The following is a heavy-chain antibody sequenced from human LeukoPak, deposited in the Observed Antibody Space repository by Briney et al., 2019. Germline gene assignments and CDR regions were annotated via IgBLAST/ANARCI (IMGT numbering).Heavy chain of an antibody. Sequence: SETLSLTCTVSGGSISSGSYYWSWIRQPAGKELEWIGRICASGSTNYNPSLKSRVTISLDTSKNQFSLKLSSVTAADTAVDYCASGTMVRGVISGFDYWGQGTLVTVSS. CDR1: GGSISSGSYY. D-gene: IGHD3-10*01. V-gene: IGHV4-61*02. CDR3: ASGTMVRGVISGFDY. J-gene: IGHJ4*02. CDR2: ICASGST.